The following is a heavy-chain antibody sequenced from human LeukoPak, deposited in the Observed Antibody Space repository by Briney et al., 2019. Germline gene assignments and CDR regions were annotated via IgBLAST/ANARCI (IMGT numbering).Heavy chain of an antibody. CDR2: IWYDGSNK. V-gene: IGHV3-33*01. J-gene: IGHJ4*02. Sequence: GRSLRLSCAPSGFTFSSYGMHWVRQAPGKGLEWVAVIWYDGSNKYYADSVKGRFTISRDNSKNTLYLQMNSLRAEDTAVYYCAREGSSGWPYYFDYWGQGTLVTVSS. D-gene: IGHD6-19*01. CDR3: AREGSSGWPYYFDY. CDR1: GFTFSSYG.